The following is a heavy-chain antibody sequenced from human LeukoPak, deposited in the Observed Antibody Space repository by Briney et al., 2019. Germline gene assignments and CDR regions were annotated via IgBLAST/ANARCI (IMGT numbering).Heavy chain of an antibody. D-gene: IGHD3-22*01. J-gene: IGHJ5*02. V-gene: IGHV6-1*01. Sequence: SQTLSLTCAISGDSFSSNSAAWNRLRQSPSIGLESLGRTYYRTKWYNDYAVSVKSRITINPDTSQNQYSLKLSSVTAADTGVYYCARDRYYYDSSGYPNWFDPWGQGTLVTVSS. CDR3: ARDRYYYDSSGYPNWFDP. CDR2: TYYRTKWYN. CDR1: GDSFSSNSAA.